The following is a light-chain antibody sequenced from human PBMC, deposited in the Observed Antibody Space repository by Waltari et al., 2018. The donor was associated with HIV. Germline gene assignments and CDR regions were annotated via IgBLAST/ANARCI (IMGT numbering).Light chain of an antibody. V-gene: IGLV1-40*01. J-gene: IGLJ1*01. CDR3: HSYDSSRGGGYV. CDR2: SNY. Sequence: QSVLTQPPSVSGAPGQRVTISCSNVGTLYDVNCYQQLPGAAPKLLILSNYNRPSGVPDRCSGSKSGTSASLAITGLQPEDEADYYCHSYDSSRGGGYVFGTGTKVTVL. CDR1: SNVGTLYD.